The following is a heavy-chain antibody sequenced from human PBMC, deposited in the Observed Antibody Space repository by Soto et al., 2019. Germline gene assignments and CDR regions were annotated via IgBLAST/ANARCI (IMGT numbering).Heavy chain of an antibody. D-gene: IGHD3-10*01. Sequence: QVQLVQSGAEVKKPGSSVKVSCKASGGTFSSYTISWVRQAPGQGLEWMGRIIPILGIANYAQKFQGRVTITADKSTSTAYMELSSLRSEDTAVYYCASDAPDYYCFPGGFYGMDVWGQGTTVTVSS. J-gene: IGHJ6*02. CDR3: ASDAPDYYCFPGGFYGMDV. CDR2: IIPILGIA. CDR1: GGTFSSYT. V-gene: IGHV1-69*02.